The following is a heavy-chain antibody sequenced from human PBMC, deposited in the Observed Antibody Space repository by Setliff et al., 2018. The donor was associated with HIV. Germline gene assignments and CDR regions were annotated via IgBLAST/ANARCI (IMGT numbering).Heavy chain of an antibody. CDR1: GFTFSDFW. CDR2: ISPEGNKK. CDR3: ARVLLRTNPLYGVASNWFDP. D-gene: IGHD2-8*01. J-gene: IGHJ5*02. V-gene: IGHV3-7*03. Sequence: GESLKISCAASGFTFSDFWMYWVRQAPGKGLEWVANISPEGNKKYYVGSVKGRFTSSRDNAKSSLFLQMSGLRPEDTAVYYCARVLLRTNPLYGVASNWFDPWGQGTLVTVS.